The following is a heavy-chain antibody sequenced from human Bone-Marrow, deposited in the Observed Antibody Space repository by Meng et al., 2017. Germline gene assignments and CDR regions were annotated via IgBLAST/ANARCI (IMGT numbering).Heavy chain of an antibody. CDR3: ARDHEDIVVVPAARNNWFDP. CDR1: GYTFTSYG. J-gene: IGHJ5*02. D-gene: IGHD2-2*01. Sequence: ASVKVSCKASGYTFTSYGISWVRQAPAQGLEWMGWISAYNGNKNYAQKLQGRVTMTTDTSTSTAYMELRSLRSDDTAVYYCARDHEDIVVVPAARNNWFDPWGQGTLVTVSS. V-gene: IGHV1-18*01. CDR2: ISAYNGNK.